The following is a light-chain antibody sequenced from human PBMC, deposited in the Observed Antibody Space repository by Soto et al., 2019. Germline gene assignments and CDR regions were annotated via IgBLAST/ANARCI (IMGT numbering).Light chain of an antibody. J-gene: IGKJ4*01. V-gene: IGKV1-39*01. CDR1: QSISSY. Sequence: DIQMTQSPSSLSASLGDRVTITCRASQSISSYLNWYQQKPGKAPKLLIYAASSLQSGVPSRFSGSGSGTDFTLTISSLQPEDFATYYCQQSYSTPSFGGGTKVDIK. CDR2: AAS. CDR3: QQSYSTPS.